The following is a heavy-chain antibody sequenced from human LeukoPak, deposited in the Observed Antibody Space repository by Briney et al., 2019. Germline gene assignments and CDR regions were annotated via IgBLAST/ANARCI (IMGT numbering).Heavy chain of an antibody. Sequence: SETLSLTCTVSGGSISSCSYYWGWIRQPPGKGLEWIGSIYYSGSTYYNPSLKSRVTISVDTSKNQFSLKLSSVTAADTAVYYCARHRSHYYGSGSYDYWGQGTLVTVSS. D-gene: IGHD3-10*01. CDR2: IYYSGST. CDR3: ARHRSHYYGSGSYDY. V-gene: IGHV4-39*01. J-gene: IGHJ4*02. CDR1: GGSISSCSYY.